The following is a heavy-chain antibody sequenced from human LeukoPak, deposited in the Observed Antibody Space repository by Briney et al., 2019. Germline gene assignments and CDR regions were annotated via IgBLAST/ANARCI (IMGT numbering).Heavy chain of an antibody. CDR1: GGSISSSSYY. D-gene: IGHD4-17*01. CDR3: ARRNPPLKHYGVYNGGVDY. CDR2: IYYSGST. J-gene: IGHJ4*02. Sequence: PSETLSLTCTVSGGSISSSSYYWGWIRQPPGKGLEWIGSIYYSGSTYYNPSLKSRVTISVDTSKNQFSLKLSSVTAADTAVYYCARRNPPLKHYGVYNGGVDYWGQGTLVTVSS. V-gene: IGHV4-39*01.